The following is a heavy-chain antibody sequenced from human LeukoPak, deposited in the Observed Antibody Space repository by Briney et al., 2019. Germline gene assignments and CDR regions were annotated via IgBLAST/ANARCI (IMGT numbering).Heavy chain of an antibody. D-gene: IGHD1-1*01. CDR3: GVGTHHDY. V-gene: IGHV3-30*03. CDR1: GFTFSSYG. J-gene: IGHJ4*02. Sequence: GGSLRLSCAASGFTFSSYGMHWVRQAPGKGLEWVAVISYDGSNKYYADSVKGRFTIYRDNSKNTLYLQMNSLRAEDTAVYYCGVGTHHDYWGQGTLVTVSS. CDR2: ISYDGSNK.